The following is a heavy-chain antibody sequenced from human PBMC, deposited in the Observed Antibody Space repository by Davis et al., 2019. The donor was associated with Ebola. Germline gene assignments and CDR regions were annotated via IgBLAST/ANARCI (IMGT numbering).Heavy chain of an antibody. CDR2: IYTSGST. Sequence: PSETLSLTCTVSGGSISSYYSSWIRQPAGKGLEWIGRIYTSGSTNYNPSLKSRVTMSVDTSKNQFSLKLSSVTAADTAVYYCARELTAAEKELWYFDLWGRGTLVTVSS. V-gene: IGHV4-4*07. CDR1: GGSISSYY. J-gene: IGHJ2*01. D-gene: IGHD6-13*01. CDR3: ARELTAAEKELWYFDL.